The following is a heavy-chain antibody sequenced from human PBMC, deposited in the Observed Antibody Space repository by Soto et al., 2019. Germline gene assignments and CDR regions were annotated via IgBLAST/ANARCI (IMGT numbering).Heavy chain of an antibody. J-gene: IGHJ4*02. CDR1: GGSISSGDYH. CDR2: IYHSGST. CDR3: ARGSAIAARLRFDY. V-gene: IGHV4-30-2*01. Sequence: PSETLSLSCTVSGGSISSGDYHWSWIRQPPGKGREWIGYIYHSGSTYYNPSLKSRVTISVDRSKNQFSLKLSSVTAADTAVYYCARGSAIAARLRFDYWGQGTLVTVSS. D-gene: IGHD6-6*01.